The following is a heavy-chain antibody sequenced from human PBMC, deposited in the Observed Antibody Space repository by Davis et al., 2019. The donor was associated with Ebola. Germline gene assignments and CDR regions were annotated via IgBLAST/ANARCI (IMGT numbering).Heavy chain of an antibody. J-gene: IGHJ3*02. CDR3: ARDSGTTPAFDI. D-gene: IGHD1-7*01. CDR1: GYTFTGYY. CDR2: INPNSGGT. V-gene: IGHV1-2*02. Sequence: SVKVSCKASGYTFTGYYMHWVRQAPGQGLEWMGWINPNSGGTNYAQKFQGRVTMTRDTSISTAYMELSRLRSDDTAVYYCARDSGTTPAFDIWGQGTMVTVSS.